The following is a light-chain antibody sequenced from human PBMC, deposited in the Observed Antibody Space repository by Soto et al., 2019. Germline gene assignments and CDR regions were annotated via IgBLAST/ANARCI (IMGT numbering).Light chain of an antibody. V-gene: IGKV3-20*01. J-gene: IGKJ1*01. Sequence: EIVLTQSPGTLSLSPGERATLSCRASQSVSSSYLAWYQQKPGQAPRLLIYGASSRATGIPDRFSGSGSGTDFPLTISRLEPEAFAVYYCQQYGSSPGWTFGQGTKVEIK. CDR1: QSVSSSY. CDR2: GAS. CDR3: QQYGSSPGWT.